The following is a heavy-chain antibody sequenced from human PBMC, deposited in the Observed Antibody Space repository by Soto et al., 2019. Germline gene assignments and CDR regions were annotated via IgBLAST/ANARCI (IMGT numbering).Heavy chain of an antibody. V-gene: IGHV4-34*01. CDR1: GGSFSGYY. D-gene: IGHD3-10*01. CDR3: ARTGSGSYYTPNLNNWFDP. J-gene: IGHJ5*02. Sequence: SETLSLTCAVHGGSFSGYYWSWIRQPPGKGLEWIGEINHSGSTNYNPSLKSRVTISVDTSKNQFSLKLSSVTAADTAVYYCARTGSGSYYTPNLNNWFDPWGQGTLVTVSS. CDR2: INHSGST.